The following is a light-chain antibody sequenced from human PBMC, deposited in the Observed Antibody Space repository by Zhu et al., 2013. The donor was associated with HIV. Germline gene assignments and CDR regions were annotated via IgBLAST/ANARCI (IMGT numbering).Light chain of an antibody. V-gene: IGKV1-5*01. CDR2: DAS. Sequence: DIQLTQSPSFLSASLGDRVTITCRASEAISTWLAWYQQKPGKAPRLLIFDASRLASGVPSRFTGSGSGTEFTLTITSLQPDDFATYYCQHVNSNAAFGPGTKVDV. CDR3: QHVNSNAA. J-gene: IGKJ3*01. CDR1: EAISTW.